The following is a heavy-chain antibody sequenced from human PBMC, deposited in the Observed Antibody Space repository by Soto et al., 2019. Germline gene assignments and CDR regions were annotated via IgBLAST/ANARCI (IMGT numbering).Heavy chain of an antibody. Sequence: PGGSLRLSCAASEFRFDDNAMDWVRPVPGKGLEWVSGITWNSGKVVYADSVKGRFTISRDNAKNSLYLQMNSLRSDDTAVYYCVKDFPCSRDTCFPSYSVYGMDVWGQGATVTVSS. J-gene: IGHJ6*02. V-gene: IGHV3-9*01. CDR3: VKDFPCSRDTCFPSYSVYGMDV. D-gene: IGHD2-15*01. CDR2: ITWNSGKV. CDR1: EFRFDDNA.